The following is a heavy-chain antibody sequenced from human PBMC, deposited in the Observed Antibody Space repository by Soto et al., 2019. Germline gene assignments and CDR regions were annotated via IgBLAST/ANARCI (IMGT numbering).Heavy chain of an antibody. CDR2: ICSGGST. J-gene: IGHJ4*02. D-gene: IGHD5-12*01. Sequence: EVQVVESGGGLIQPGGSLRLSCEVSGFSVTANYMSWVRQAPGKGLEWVSVICSGGSTYYLDSVKGRFSISSDISKNTLYLQRNRLRAEDTAVYYCHGYGYWGRGTLVTLSS. CDR1: GFSVTANY. V-gene: IGHV3-53*01. CDR3: HGYGY.